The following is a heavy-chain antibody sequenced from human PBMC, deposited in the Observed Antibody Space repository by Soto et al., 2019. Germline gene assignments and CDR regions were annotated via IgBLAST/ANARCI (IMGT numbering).Heavy chain of an antibody. CDR2: IIPILGIA. V-gene: IGHV1-69*02. CDR1: GGTFSSYT. D-gene: IGHD6-13*01. CDR3: ARRSSSWYDPRYYYYGMDV. J-gene: IGHJ6*02. Sequence: GASVKVSCKASGGTFSSYTISWVRQAPGQGLEWMGRIIPILGIANYAQKFQGRVTITADKSTSTAYMELSSLRSEDTAVYYCARRSSSWYDPRYYYYGMDVWGQGTTVTVSS.